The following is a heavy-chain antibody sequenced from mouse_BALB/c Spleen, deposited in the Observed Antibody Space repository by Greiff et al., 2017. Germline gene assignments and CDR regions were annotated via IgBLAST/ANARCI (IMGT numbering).Heavy chain of an antibody. CDR1: GFTFSSYA. D-gene: IGHD2-4*01. V-gene: IGHV5-6-5*01. J-gene: IGHJ4*01. Sequence: EVQLVESGGGLVKPGGSLKLSCAASGFTFSSYAMSWVRQTPEKRLEWVASISSGGSTYYPDSVKGRFTISRDNARNILYLQMSSLRSEDTAMYYCARESTMITNYYAMDYWGQGTSVTVSS. CDR3: ARESTMITNYYAMDY. CDR2: ISSGGST.